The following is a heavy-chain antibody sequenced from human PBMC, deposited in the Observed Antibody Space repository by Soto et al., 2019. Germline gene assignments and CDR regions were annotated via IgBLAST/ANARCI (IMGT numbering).Heavy chain of an antibody. D-gene: IGHD1-1*01. CDR3: ARGLNTAMDPWNVDS. V-gene: IGHV4-4*02. J-gene: IGHJ4*02. CDR1: GDSMSSFTY. CDR2: IYQSGST. Sequence: NPSETLSLTCTVSGDSMSSFTYWTWVRQPPGKGLEWIGEIYQSGSTNYNPSLKSRVTISADKSNNQFSLRLSSVTAADTAVYYCARGLNTAMDPWNVDSGGQGTLV.